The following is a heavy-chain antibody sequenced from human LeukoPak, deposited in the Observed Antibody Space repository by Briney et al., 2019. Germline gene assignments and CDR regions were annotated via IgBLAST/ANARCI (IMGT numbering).Heavy chain of an antibody. CDR1: GGSISSGGYY. CDR3: ARATFTMIVVVQGAFDI. CDR2: IYYSGST. D-gene: IGHD3-22*01. V-gene: IGHV4-31*03. J-gene: IGHJ3*02. Sequence: SQTLSLTCTVSGGSISSGGYYWSWIRQHPGKGLEWIGYIYYSGSTYYNPSLKSRVTISVDTSKNRFSLKLSSVTAADTAVYYCARATFTMIVVVQGAFDIWGQGTMVTVSS.